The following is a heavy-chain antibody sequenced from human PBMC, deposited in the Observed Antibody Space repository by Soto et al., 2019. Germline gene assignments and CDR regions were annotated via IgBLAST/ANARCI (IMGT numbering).Heavy chain of an antibody. Sequence: PGGSLRLSCAASGFPFGDFGMHWPRQAPGKGLEWVAVISYDGSNKYYADSVKGRFTISRDNSKNTLYLQMNSLRAEDTAVYYCAKDLWFGEYPYYFDYWGQGTLVTVSS. D-gene: IGHD3-10*01. V-gene: IGHV3-30*18. CDR3: AKDLWFGEYPYYFDY. J-gene: IGHJ4*02. CDR2: ISYDGSNK. CDR1: GFPFGDFG.